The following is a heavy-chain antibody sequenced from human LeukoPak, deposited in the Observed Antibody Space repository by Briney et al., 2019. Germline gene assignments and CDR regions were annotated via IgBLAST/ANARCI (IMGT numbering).Heavy chain of an antibody. D-gene: IGHD1-7*01. CDR1: GGSFDGYY. J-gene: IGHJ4*02. Sequence: SETLSLTCAVFGGSFDGYYWSWIRQSPGKGLEWIGEITYDGRTKYNPSLRSRVSTSVDTSKIQFSLKLSSETAADTAVYYCARDPPAGTSPYWGQGTLVTVSS. CDR3: ARDPPAGTSPY. CDR2: ITYDGRT. V-gene: IGHV4-34*01.